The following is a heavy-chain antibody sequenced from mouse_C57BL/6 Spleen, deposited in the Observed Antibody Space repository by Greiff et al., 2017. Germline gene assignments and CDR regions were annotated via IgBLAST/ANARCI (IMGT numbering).Heavy chain of an antibody. V-gene: IGHV1-81*01. CDR1: GYTFTSYG. D-gene: IGHD1-1*01. J-gene: IGHJ2*01. Sequence: LVESGAELARPGASVKLSCKASGYTFTSYGISWVKQRTGQGLEWIGEIYPRSGNTYYNEKFKGKATLTADKSSSTAYMELRSLTSEDSAVYFCARSYYYGSRPYFDYWGQGTTLTVSS. CDR2: IYPRSGNT. CDR3: ARSYYYGSRPYFDY.